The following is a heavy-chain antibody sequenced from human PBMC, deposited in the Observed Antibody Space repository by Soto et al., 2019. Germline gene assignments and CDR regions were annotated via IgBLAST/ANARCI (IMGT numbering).Heavy chain of an antibody. J-gene: IGHJ6*02. D-gene: IGHD5-12*01. CDR3: ARGYSGYDQRYGMDV. V-gene: IGHV1-8*01. CDR1: GYTFTSYD. Sequence: QVHLVQSGAEVKKPGASVKVSCEASGYTFTSYDINWVRQATGQGLEWMGWMNPSSDNTAYAQKFQGRVVMTRNAAISTAYMELSSLRSEDTAVYYCARGYSGYDQRYGMDVWGQGTTVIVSS. CDR2: MNPSSDNT.